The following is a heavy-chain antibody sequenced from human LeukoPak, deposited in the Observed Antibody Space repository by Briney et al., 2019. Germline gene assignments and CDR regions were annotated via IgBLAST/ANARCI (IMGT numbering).Heavy chain of an antibody. CDR3: ARDPIAAAGSFDY. J-gene: IGHJ4*02. D-gene: IGHD6-13*01. V-gene: IGHV3-11*01. CDR2: ISSSGSTI. CDR1: GFTFSDYY. Sequence: GGSLRLSCAASGFTFSDYYMSWIRQAPGKGLEWVSYISSSGSTIYYADSVKGRFTIPRDSAKNSLYLQMNSLRAEDTAVYYCARDPIAAAGSFDYWGQGTLVTVSS.